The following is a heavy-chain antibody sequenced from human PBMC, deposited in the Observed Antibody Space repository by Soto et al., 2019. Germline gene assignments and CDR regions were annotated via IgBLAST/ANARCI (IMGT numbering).Heavy chain of an antibody. D-gene: IGHD5-12*01. V-gene: IGHV3-33*01. Sequence: VQLVESGGGVVQPGRSLKLSCAASGFTFSNYGMHWVRQAPGKGLEWVAVIWSDGSKQLYADSMRGRFTISRDNSKNTLYLQMNNLIPEDTAVYYCATDRGSSPFDYWGQGTLVTVSS. J-gene: IGHJ4*02. CDR2: IWSDGSKQ. CDR3: ATDRGSSPFDY. CDR1: GFTFSNYG.